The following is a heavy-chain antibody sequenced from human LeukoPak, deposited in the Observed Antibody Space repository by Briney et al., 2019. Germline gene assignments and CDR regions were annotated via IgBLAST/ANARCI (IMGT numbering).Heavy chain of an antibody. J-gene: IGHJ6*03. CDR1: GGTFSSYA. D-gene: IGHD3-10*01. V-gene: IGHV1-18*01. CDR2: ISAYNGNT. Sequence: GASVKVSCKASGGTFSSYAISWVRQAPGQGLEWMGWISAYNGNTNYAQKLQGRVTMTTDTSTSTAYMELRSLRSDDTAVYYCARSPLLWFGELLHWNYYYYMDVWGKGTTVTISS. CDR3: ARSPLLWFGELLHWNYYYYMDV.